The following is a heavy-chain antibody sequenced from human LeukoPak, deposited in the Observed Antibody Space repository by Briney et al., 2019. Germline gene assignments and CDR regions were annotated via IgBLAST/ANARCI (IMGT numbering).Heavy chain of an antibody. D-gene: IGHD1-7*01. CDR2: ISYDGSNK. Sequence: GGSLRLSCAASGFTFSSYGMHWVRQAPGKGLEWVAVISYDGSNKYYADSVKGRFTISRDNSKNTLYLQMNSLRAEDTAVYYCARERTTATINYYYYGMDVWGQGTTVTVSS. CDR3: ARERTTATINYYYYGMDV. J-gene: IGHJ6*02. V-gene: IGHV3-30*03. CDR1: GFTFSSYG.